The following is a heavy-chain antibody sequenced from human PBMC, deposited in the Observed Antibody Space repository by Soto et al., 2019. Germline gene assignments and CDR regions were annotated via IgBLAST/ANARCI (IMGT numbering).Heavy chain of an antibody. CDR2: IIPIFGTA. V-gene: IGHV1-69*13. Sequence: GASVKVSCKASGGTFSSYAISWVRQAPGQGLEWMGGIIPIFGTANYAQKFQGRVTNTADESTSTAYMELSSLRSEDTAVYYCATGFEWLIPIDYWGQGTLVTVSS. D-gene: IGHD6-19*01. CDR3: ATGFEWLIPIDY. J-gene: IGHJ4*02. CDR1: GGTFSSYA.